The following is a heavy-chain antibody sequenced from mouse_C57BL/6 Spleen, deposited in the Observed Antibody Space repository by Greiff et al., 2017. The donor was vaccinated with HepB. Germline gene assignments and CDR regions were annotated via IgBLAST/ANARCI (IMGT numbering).Heavy chain of an antibody. CDR2: IDPEDGET. Sequence: EVQLQQSGAELVKPGASVKLSCIASGFNIKDYYMHWVKQRTEQGLEWIGRIDPEDGETKYATKFQGKATITADTSSNTAYMQLSSLTSEDTAVYYCARSNGNYEDYAMDYWGQGTSVTVSS. J-gene: IGHJ4*01. CDR3: ARSNGNYEDYAMDY. CDR1: GFNIKDYY. V-gene: IGHV14-2*01. D-gene: IGHD2-1*01.